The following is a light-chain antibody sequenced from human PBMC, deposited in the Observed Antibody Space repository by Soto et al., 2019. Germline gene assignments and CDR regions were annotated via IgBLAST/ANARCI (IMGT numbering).Light chain of an antibody. J-gene: IGKJ5*01. V-gene: IGKV3-20*01. CDR3: QQYGSTPPVT. Sequence: EIVLTQSPGTLSLSPGERATLSCRASQSITSNYLAWYQQKPGQAPRLLIYGASSRASGIPDRYSGSGSGTDCTLTISRLEPEDFGVYYCQQYGSTPPVTFGQGTLLDIK. CDR1: QSITSNY. CDR2: GAS.